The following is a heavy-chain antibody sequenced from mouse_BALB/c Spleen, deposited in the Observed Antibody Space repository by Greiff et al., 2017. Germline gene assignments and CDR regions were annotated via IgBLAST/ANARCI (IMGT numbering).Heavy chain of an antibody. CDR1: GYTFTSYW. CDR3: AKESYYYGSSYYAMDY. CDR2: INPSTGYT. J-gene: IGHJ4*01. D-gene: IGHD1-1*01. Sequence: QVQLQQSGAELAKPGASVKLSCKASGYTFTSYWMHWVKQRPGQGLEWIGYINPSTGYTEYNQKFKDKATLTADKSSSTAYMQLSILTSEDSAVYYCAKESYYYGSSYYAMDYWGQGTSGTVSS. V-gene: IGHV1-7*01.